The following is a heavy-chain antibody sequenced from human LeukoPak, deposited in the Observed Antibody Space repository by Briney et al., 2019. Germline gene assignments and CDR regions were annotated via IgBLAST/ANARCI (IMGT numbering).Heavy chain of an antibody. J-gene: IGHJ4*02. V-gene: IGHV1-69*04. CDR3: ARDLNLVDY. Sequence: GASVKVSCKASGFTFSNYYIHWVRQAPGQGLEWMGRIIPILGIANYAQKFQGRVTITADKSTSTAYMELSSLRSEDTAVYYCARDLNLVDYWGQGTLVTVSS. CDR1: GFTFSNYY. CDR2: IIPILGIA.